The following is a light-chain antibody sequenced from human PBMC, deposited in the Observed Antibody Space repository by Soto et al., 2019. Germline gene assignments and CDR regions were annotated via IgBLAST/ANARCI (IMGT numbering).Light chain of an antibody. CDR2: EVN. Sequence: QSVLTQPASVSGSPGQSITISCTGTSSDVGGYNFVSWYRQHPGTAPQLIIYEVNNRPSGVSNRYSGSKFGNTASLTISGLQAEDDADYYCSSYTATSSPVFGGGTKLTV. CDR3: SSYTATSSPV. J-gene: IGLJ3*02. CDR1: SSDVGGYNF. V-gene: IGLV2-14*01.